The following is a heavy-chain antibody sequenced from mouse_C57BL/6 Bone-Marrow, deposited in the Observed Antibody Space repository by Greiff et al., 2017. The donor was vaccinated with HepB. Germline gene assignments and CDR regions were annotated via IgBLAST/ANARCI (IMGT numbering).Heavy chain of an antibody. Sequence: DVMLVESGGGLVQPGGSLKLSCAASGFTFSDYGMAWVRQAPRKGPECVAFISNLAYSIYYADTVTGRFTISRENAKNTLYLEMSSLRSEDTAMYYCARRYGYDEGYAMDYWGQGTSVTVSS. CDR1: GFTFSDYG. D-gene: IGHD2-2*01. J-gene: IGHJ4*01. V-gene: IGHV5-15*04. CDR3: ARRYGYDEGYAMDY. CDR2: ISNLAYSI.